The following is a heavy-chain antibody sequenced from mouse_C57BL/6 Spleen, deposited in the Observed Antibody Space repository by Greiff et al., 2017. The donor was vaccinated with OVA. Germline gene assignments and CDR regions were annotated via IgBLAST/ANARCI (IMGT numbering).Heavy chain of an antibody. V-gene: IGHV5-16*01. J-gene: IGHJ2*01. CDR1: GFTFSDYY. CDR2: INYDGSST. Sequence: EVHLVESEGGLVQPGSSMKLSCTASGFTFSDYYMAWVRQVPEKGLEWVANINYDGSSTYYLDSLKSRFIISRDNAKNILYLQMSSLKSEDTATYYCARDRGDWDYFDYWGQGTTLTVSS. CDR3: ARDRGDWDYFDY. D-gene: IGHD4-1*01.